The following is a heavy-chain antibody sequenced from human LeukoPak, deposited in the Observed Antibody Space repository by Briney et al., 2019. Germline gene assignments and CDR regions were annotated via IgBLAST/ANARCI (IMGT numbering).Heavy chain of an antibody. CDR3: ARVFYGVYFDY. J-gene: IGHJ4*02. CDR1: GGSISSGGYS. CDR2: IYHSGST. V-gene: IGHV4-30-2*01. Sequence: SETLSLTCAVSGGSISSGGYSWSWIRQPPGKGLEWIGYIYHSGSTYYNPSLKSRVTISVDRSKNQFSLKLSSVTAADTAVYYCARVFYGVYFDYWGQGTLVTVSS. D-gene: IGHD4-17*01.